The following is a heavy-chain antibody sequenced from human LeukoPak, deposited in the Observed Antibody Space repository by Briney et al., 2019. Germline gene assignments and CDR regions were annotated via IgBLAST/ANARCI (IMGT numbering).Heavy chain of an antibody. Sequence: GASLQISGEGSGSIFTSYWISWGRQLPGKGQEWMGRIDPSDSYTNYSPSFQGHVTISADKSISTAYLQWSSLKASDTAMYYCARHGPTAMVDYFDYWGQGTLVTVSS. J-gene: IGHJ4*02. CDR2: IDPSDSYT. CDR1: GSIFTSYW. D-gene: IGHD5-18*01. V-gene: IGHV5-10-1*01. CDR3: ARHGPTAMVDYFDY.